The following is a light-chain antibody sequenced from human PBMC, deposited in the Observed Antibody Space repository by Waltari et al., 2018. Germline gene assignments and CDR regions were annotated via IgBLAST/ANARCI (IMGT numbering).Light chain of an antibody. J-gene: IGLJ2*01. CDR1: SSNIGAGYG. CDR2: GNS. CDR3: QSYDSSRSGAV. Sequence: SVLTQPPPVSAAPGQRVTISCPSTSSNIGAGYGVHWYQQLPGTAPQLLIYGNSNRPSGVTERFSGSKSGTSTSLAITGLQAEEEADYYCQSYDSSRSGAVFGGGTKLTVL. V-gene: IGLV1-40*01.